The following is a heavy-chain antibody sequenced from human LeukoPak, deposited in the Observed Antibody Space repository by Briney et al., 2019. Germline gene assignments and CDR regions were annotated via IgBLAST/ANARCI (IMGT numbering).Heavy chain of an antibody. CDR2: FYYSGTT. D-gene: IGHD6-13*01. J-gene: IGHJ6*03. CDR3: ARAGSVADARYYYYYMDA. V-gene: IGHV4-59*11. Sequence: PSETLSLTCTVSGGSISSHYWSWIRQPPGKGLEWIGYFYYSGTTSYSPSLESRVTMSIDTSKNQFSLKLTSITPADTAVYYCARAGSVADARYYYYYMDAWGEGTTVTVSS. CDR1: GGSISSHY.